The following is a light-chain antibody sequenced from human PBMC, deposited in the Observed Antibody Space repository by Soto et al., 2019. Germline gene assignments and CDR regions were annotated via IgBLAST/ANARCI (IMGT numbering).Light chain of an antibody. Sequence: EIVLTQSPATLSLSPGERATLSCRARKSFSSSFAWYQQKPGQAPRLLIYDSSTRATGIPARFSGSGSGTDFTLTITSLEPEDFAVYYCQQRSNWPPTFGQGTKVEIK. J-gene: IGKJ1*01. CDR3: QQRSNWPPT. CDR1: KSFSSS. V-gene: IGKV3-11*01. CDR2: DSS.